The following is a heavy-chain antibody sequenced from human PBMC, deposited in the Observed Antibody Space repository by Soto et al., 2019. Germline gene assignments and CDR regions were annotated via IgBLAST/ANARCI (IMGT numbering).Heavy chain of an antibody. V-gene: IGHV3-30*18. CDR2: ISYDGSNK. Sequence: QVQLVESGGGVVQPGRSLRLSCAASGFTFSSYGMHWVRQAPGKGLEWVAVISYDGSNKYYADSVKGRFTISRDNSKNTMYLHMNSLRAEDTAVYYCAKGDSSGWYWGYYYYGMDVWGQGTTVTVSS. J-gene: IGHJ6*02. D-gene: IGHD6-19*01. CDR3: AKGDSSGWYWGYYYYGMDV. CDR1: GFTFSSYG.